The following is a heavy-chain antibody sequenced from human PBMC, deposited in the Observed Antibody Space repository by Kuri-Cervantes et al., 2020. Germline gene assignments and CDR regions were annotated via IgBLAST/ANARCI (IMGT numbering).Heavy chain of an antibody. V-gene: IGHV3-7*05. CDR2: IKQDGSEK. D-gene: IGHD3-22*01. CDR1: GFTFSSYW. J-gene: IGHJ4*02. CDR3: ARDYYDSSGYYYVWGY. Sequence: GGSLRLSCAASGFTFSSYWMSWVRQAPGKGLEWVANIKQDGSEKYYVDSVKGRFTIPRDNAKNSLYLQMNSLRAEDTALYYCARDYYDSSGYYYVWGYWGQGTLVTVSS.